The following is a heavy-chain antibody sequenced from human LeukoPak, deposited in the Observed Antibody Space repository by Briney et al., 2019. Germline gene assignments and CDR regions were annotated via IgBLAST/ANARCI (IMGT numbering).Heavy chain of an antibody. Sequence: GGSLRLSCAASGFTFSSYSMNWVRQAPGKGLEWVSYISTSSSTIYYADSVKGRFTISRDNAKNSLYLQMNSLRAEDTAVYYCARVPNCGGDCFWLDYWGQGTLVTVSS. D-gene: IGHD2-21*02. J-gene: IGHJ4*02. CDR3: ARVPNCGGDCFWLDY. CDR2: ISTSSSTI. CDR1: GFTFSSYS. V-gene: IGHV3-48*04.